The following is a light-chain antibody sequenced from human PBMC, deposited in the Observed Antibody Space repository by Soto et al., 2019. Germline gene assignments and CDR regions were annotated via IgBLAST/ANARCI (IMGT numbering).Light chain of an antibody. CDR3: HQYGSSPFT. J-gene: IGKJ4*01. CDR2: GAS. Sequence: EIVLTQSPGTLSLSPGERATLSCKASQSVISNYLAWYQQKPGQAPRVLIYGASIRATDIPDRFSGSGSETDFTLTISRVEPEDFALYYCHQYGSSPFTFGGGTKV. V-gene: IGKV3-20*01. CDR1: QSVISNY.